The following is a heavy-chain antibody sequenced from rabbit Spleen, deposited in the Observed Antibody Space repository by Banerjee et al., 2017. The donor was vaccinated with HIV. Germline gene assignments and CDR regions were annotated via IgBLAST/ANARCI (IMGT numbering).Heavy chain of an antibody. D-gene: IGHD4-2*01. CDR3: ARDDAGGSYAALYL. Sequence: EESGGGLVKPGASLTLTCKASGVSFSGNSYMCWVRQAPGKGLEWIACINAATAKPVYATWAKGRFTISRTSSTTVTLQMTSLTAADTATYFCARDDAGGSYAALYLWGQGTLVTVS. V-gene: IGHV1S40*01. J-gene: IGHJ6*01. CDR2: INAATAKP. CDR1: GVSFSGNSY.